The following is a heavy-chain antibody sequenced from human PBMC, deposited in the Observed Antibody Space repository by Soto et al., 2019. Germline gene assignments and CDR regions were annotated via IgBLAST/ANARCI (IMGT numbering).Heavy chain of an antibody. CDR2: IKQDGSEK. CDR3: ARSKLGGFDY. J-gene: IGHJ4*02. D-gene: IGHD7-27*01. Sequence: EVQLVESGGGLVQPGGSLRLSCAASGFTLSSYWMSWVRQAPGKGLEWVANIKQDGSEKYYVDSVKGRFTISRDNAKNSLYLQMNCLRAEDTAVYYCARSKLGGFDYWGQGTLVTVSS. CDR1: GFTLSSYW. V-gene: IGHV3-7*03.